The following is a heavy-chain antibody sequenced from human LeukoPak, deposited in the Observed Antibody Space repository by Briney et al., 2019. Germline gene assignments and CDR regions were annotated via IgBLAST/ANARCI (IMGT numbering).Heavy chain of an antibody. V-gene: IGHV4-34*01. D-gene: IGHD2-8*01. CDR1: GGSFSGYY. CDR2: INHSGST. J-gene: IGHJ4*02. Sequence: PSETLSLTCAVYGGSFSGYYWSWIRQPPGKGLEWIGEINHSGSTNYNPSLKSRVTISVDTSKNQFSLKLSSVTAADTAVYYCARSVVLMVYAMDYWGQGTLVTVSS. CDR3: ARSVVLMVYAMDY.